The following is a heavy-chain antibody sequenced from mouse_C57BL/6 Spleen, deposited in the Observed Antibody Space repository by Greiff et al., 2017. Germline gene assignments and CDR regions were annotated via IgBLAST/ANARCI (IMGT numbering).Heavy chain of an antibody. Sequence: VQLQQPGAELVKPGASVKLSCKASGYTFTSYWMQWVKQRPGQGLEWIGEIDPSDSYTNYNQKFKGKATLTVDTSSSTAYMQLSSLTSEDSAVYYCARRDGSRGFAYWGQGTLVTVSA. CDR2: IDPSDSYT. V-gene: IGHV1-50*01. D-gene: IGHD3-3*01. CDR3: ARRDGSRGFAY. CDR1: GYTFTSYW. J-gene: IGHJ3*01.